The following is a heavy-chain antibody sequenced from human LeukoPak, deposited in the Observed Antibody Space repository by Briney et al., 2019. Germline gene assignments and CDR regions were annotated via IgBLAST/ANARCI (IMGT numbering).Heavy chain of an antibody. D-gene: IGHD6-19*01. CDR1: GYTLTPYY. CDR2: INPNTGAT. J-gene: IGHJ4*02. V-gene: IGHV1-2*02. CDR3: ARDRVGSGWPRPYYFEV. Sequence: ASLNVSSTPSGYTLTPYYLHWVPQAPGQGLEWMGWINPNTGATHSAQKFQGRITMPRDTSISTAYMDLSRLRSDDTAVYYCARDRVGSGWPRPYYFEVWGQGTLVTVSS.